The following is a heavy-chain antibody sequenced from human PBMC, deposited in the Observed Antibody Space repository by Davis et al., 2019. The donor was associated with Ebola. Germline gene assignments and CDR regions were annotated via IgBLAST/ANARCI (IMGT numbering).Heavy chain of an antibody. CDR1: GFTFETYE. CDR2: ISEKGEVT. J-gene: IGHJ3*02. D-gene: IGHD3-3*01. CDR3: VRGDSSFWSGHLGDLFAI. V-gene: IGHV3-48*03. Sequence: GGSLRLSCAASGFTFETYEMHWVCQAPGKGLEWVSYISEKGEVTHHADSVKGRFSTPRDNAKTSLYLQMNSLRAEDTAVYYCVRGDSSFWSGHLGDLFAIWGQATMVTVSS.